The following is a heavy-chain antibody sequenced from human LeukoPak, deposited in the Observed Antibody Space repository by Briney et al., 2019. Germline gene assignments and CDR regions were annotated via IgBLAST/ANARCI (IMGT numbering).Heavy chain of an antibody. V-gene: IGHV1-2*02. CDR2: INPNSGGT. D-gene: IGHD6-13*01. CDR1: GYTFTDYY. J-gene: IGHJ4*02. Sequence: GASVKVSCKASGYTFTDYYIHWVRQAPGQGLEWMGWINPNSGGTNYAQKFQGRVTMTRDTSISTAYMELSRLRSDDTAVYYCARDYSSSWYDNFDYWGQGTLVTVSS. CDR3: ARDYSSSWYDNFDY.